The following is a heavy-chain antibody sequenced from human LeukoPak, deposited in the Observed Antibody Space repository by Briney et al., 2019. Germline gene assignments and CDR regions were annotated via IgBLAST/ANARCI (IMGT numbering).Heavy chain of an antibody. Sequence: KSSETLSLTCAVYGVSFSGYYWSWIRQPPGKGLEWIGEINHSGSTNYNPSLKSRVTISVDTSKNQFSLKLSSVTAADTAVYYCARIEANWGYDLWGQGTLVTVSS. CDR3: ARIEANWGYDL. V-gene: IGHV4-34*01. CDR2: INHSGST. D-gene: IGHD7-27*01. CDR1: GVSFSGYY. J-gene: IGHJ5*02.